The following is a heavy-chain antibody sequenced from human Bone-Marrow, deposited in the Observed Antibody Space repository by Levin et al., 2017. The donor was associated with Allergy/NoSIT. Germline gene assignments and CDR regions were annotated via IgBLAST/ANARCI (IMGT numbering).Heavy chain of an antibody. J-gene: IGHJ6*02. CDR2: ISWNSGSI. D-gene: IGHD6-13*01. CDR3: AKDNRRTGIAAAGRDYYYGMDV. CDR1: GFTFDDYA. Sequence: PGGSLRLSCAASGFTFDDYAMHWVRQAPGKGLEWVSGISWNSGSIGYADSVKGRFTISRDNAKNSLYLQMNSLRAEDTALYYCAKDNRRTGIAAAGRDYYYGMDVWGQGTTVTVSS. V-gene: IGHV3-9*01.